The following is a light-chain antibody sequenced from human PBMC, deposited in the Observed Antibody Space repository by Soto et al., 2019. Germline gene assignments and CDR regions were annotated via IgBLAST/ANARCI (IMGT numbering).Light chain of an antibody. V-gene: IGKV1-27*01. Sequence: DIQMTQSPSSLSASVGDRVTITCRASEGISTFLAWYQQKPGQVPKLLISSASTLQSGVPSRFSGSGSGTDFTLTISSLQPEDVSTSFCQKYNSAPCTFGQGTRL. J-gene: IGKJ5*01. CDR2: SAS. CDR3: QKYNSAPCT. CDR1: EGISTF.